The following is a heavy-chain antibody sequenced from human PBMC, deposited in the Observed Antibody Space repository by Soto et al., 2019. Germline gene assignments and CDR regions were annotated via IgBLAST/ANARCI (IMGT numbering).Heavy chain of an antibody. CDR2: ISAHNGNT. V-gene: IGHV1-18*01. Sequence: QVHLVQSGAEVKKPGASVKVSCQGSGYAFTTYGITWVRQAPGQGLEWMGWISAHNGNTNYAQKLQGRVTVTRDTSTSPAYMALRSLRYDDAAVYYCARGRYGDYWGQGDLVTVSS. CDR3: ARGRYGDY. D-gene: IGHD1-1*01. CDR1: GYAFTTYG. J-gene: IGHJ4*02.